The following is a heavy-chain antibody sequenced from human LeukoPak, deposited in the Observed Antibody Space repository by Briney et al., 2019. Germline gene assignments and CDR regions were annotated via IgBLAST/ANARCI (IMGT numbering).Heavy chain of an antibody. Sequence: GRSLRLSCAASGFTFTNYAIHWVRQAPGKGLEWVGLISYDGSNKYYADSVKGRFTISRDDSKNTVYLQMNSLRAEDTAVYYCARGDYFDYWGQGTLVTVSS. J-gene: IGHJ4*02. CDR3: ARGDYFDY. V-gene: IGHV3-30-3*01. CDR2: ISYDGSNK. CDR1: GFTFTNYA.